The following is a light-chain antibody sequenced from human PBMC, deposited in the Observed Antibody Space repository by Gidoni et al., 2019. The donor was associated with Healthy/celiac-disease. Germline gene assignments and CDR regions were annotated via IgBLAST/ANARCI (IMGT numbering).Light chain of an antibody. J-gene: IGKJ3*01. CDR3: QQSYSTPFT. CDR2: AAS. Sequence: DIQMTHSPSSLSASVGDRVTITCRASQSISSYLNWYQQKPGKAPKLLIYAASSLQSGVPSRFSGSGSGTDFTLTISSLQPEDFATYYCQQSYSTPFTFXPXTKVDIK. V-gene: IGKV1-39*01. CDR1: QSISSY.